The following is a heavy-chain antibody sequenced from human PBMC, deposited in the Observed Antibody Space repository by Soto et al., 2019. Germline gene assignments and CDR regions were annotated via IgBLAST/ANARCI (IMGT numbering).Heavy chain of an antibody. CDR3: AKDRSCEGCGDVAARPGGYYGMDV. CDR1: GFIFSNYA. V-gene: IGHV3-23*01. J-gene: IGHJ6*02. CDR2: ISGSGETT. Sequence: GGSLRLSCAASGFIFSNYAMSWVRQAPGKGLEWVSGISGSGETTDYGDSVKGRFTISRDNSMNTLFLQMNSLRAEDTAVYYCAKDRSCEGCGDVAARPGGYYGMDVWGQGTTVTVSS. D-gene: IGHD6-6*01.